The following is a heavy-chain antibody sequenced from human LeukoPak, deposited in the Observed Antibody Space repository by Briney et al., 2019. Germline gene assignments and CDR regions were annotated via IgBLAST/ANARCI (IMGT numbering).Heavy chain of an antibody. Sequence: GGSLRLSCAASGFTFSSYAMSWVRQAPGKGLEWVSAISGSGGSTYYADSVKGRFTISRDNSKNTLYLQMNSLRAGDTAVYYCARCGSYYGQDWFDPWGQGTLVTVSS. D-gene: IGHD1-26*01. CDR1: GFTFSSYA. CDR3: ARCGSYYGQDWFDP. J-gene: IGHJ5*02. CDR2: ISGSGGST. V-gene: IGHV3-23*01.